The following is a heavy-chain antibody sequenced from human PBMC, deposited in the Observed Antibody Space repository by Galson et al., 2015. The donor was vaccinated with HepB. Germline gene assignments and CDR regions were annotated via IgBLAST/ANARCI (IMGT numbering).Heavy chain of an antibody. CDR2: ISAYNGNT. CDR3: ARDPYDSSGYLVGYFDY. J-gene: IGHJ4*02. D-gene: IGHD3-22*01. V-gene: IGHV1-18*01. CDR1: GYTFITYG. Sequence: SVKVSCKASGYTFITYGISWVRQAPGQGLEWMGWISAYNGNTNYAQKLQGRVTMTTDTFTTTAYMELRSLRSDDTAVYYCARDPYDSSGYLVGYFDYWGQGTLVTVSS.